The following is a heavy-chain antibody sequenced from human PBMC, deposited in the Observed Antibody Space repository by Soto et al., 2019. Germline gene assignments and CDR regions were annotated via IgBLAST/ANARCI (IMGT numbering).Heavy chain of an antibody. CDR3: AKDLVPAEGGHGDSFHM. Sequence: EVQLLESGGDLVQPGGSLRLSCVASGFTFHTYAMSWVRQAPGKGLEWVSSISGPGGTIKYADSVKGRFTISRDNSRNTLSLQMTSLRVEDTAVYYCAKDLVPAEGGHGDSFHMWGQGTLVTVSS. V-gene: IGHV3-23*01. J-gene: IGHJ3*02. CDR2: ISGPGGTI. CDR1: GFTFHTYA. D-gene: IGHD2-15*01.